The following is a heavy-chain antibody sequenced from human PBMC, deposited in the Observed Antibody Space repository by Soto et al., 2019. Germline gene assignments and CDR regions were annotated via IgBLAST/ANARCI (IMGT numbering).Heavy chain of an antibody. D-gene: IGHD6-13*01. CDR1: GGSISSYY. Sequence: SETLSLTCTVSGGSISSYYWSWIRQPAGKGLEWIGRIYTSGSTNYNPSLKSRVTMSVDTSKNQFSLKLSSVTAADTAVYYCARGWSSSWYRPYYGMDVWGPAPTVTVSS. J-gene: IGHJ6*02. CDR3: ARGWSSSWYRPYYGMDV. V-gene: IGHV4-4*07. CDR2: IYTSGST.